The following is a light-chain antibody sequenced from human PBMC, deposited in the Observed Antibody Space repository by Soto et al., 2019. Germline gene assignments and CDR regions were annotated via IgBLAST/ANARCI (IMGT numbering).Light chain of an antibody. Sequence: EIVMTQSPATLSVSPGERATLSCRASQSVSSNLAWYQQKPGQAPRLLIYGASTRATGIPARFSGSGSGTEFTLTISSLQSEYFAVYFCQQYNNWKTFGQGTKVEIE. CDR2: GAS. V-gene: IGKV3-15*01. CDR1: QSVSSN. J-gene: IGKJ1*01. CDR3: QQYNNWKT.